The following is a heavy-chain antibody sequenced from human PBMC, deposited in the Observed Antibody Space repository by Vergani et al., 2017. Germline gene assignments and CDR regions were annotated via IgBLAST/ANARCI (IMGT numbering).Heavy chain of an antibody. CDR1: GYTFTSYA. Sequence: QVQLVQSGSELKKPGASVKVSCKASGYTFTSYAMNWVRHAPGQGLEWMGWINTNTGNPTYAQGFTGRFVFSLDTSVSTAYLQISSLKAEDTAVYYCARGLRLRKPEYSSSSLYWGQGTLVTVSS. CDR2: INTNTGNP. D-gene: IGHD6-13*01. J-gene: IGHJ4*02. CDR3: ARGLRLRKPEYSSSSLY. V-gene: IGHV7-4-1*02.